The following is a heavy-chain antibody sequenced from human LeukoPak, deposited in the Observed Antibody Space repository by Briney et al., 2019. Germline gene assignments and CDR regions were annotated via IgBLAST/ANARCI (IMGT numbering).Heavy chain of an antibody. CDR3: ARQDSSGYYDP. V-gene: IGHV5-51*01. CDR1: GYTFTNYW. D-gene: IGHD3-22*01. Sequence: GESLKISCQTSGYTFTNYWIGWVRQMPGKGLEWMGIIYPGDSDTRYSPSFQGQVTISADKSISTAYLQWSSLKASDTAMYYCARQDSSGYYDPWGQGTLVTVSS. CDR2: IYPGDSDT. J-gene: IGHJ5*02.